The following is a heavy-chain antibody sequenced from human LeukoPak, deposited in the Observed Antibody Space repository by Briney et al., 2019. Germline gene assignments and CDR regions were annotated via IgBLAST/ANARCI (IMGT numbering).Heavy chain of an antibody. J-gene: IGHJ3*02. Sequence: SETLSLTCTVSGGSISSSSYYWGWIRQPPGKGLEWIGSIYYSGSTYYNPSLKSRVTISVDTSKNQFSLKLSSVTAADTAVYYCARLAPSGRAFDIWGQGTMVTVSS. CDR1: GGSISSSSYY. V-gene: IGHV4-39*01. D-gene: IGHD1-26*01. CDR3: ARLAPSGRAFDI. CDR2: IYYSGST.